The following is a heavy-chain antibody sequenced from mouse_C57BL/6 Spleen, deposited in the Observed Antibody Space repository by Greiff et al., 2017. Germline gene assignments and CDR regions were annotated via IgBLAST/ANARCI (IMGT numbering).Heavy chain of an antibody. Sequence: QVQLQQSGPGLVQPSQSLSITCTVSGFSLASYGVHWVRQSPGKGLEWLGVIWRGGSTDYNAAFMSRLSITKDNSKSQVFFKMNSLQADDTAIYDCAKGVYYGSSSYAMDYWGQGTSVTVSS. CDR1: GFSLASYG. V-gene: IGHV2-5*01. CDR3: AKGVYYGSSSYAMDY. J-gene: IGHJ4*01. CDR2: IWRGGST. D-gene: IGHD1-1*01.